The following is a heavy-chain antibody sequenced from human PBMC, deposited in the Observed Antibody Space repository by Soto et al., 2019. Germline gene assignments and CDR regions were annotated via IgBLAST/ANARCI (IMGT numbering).Heavy chain of an antibody. D-gene: IGHD3-3*01. J-gene: IGHJ4*02. CDR3: ARHLGGGYYY. V-gene: IGHV3-74*01. CDR1: GFTFSSSW. Sequence: EVQLVESGGGLAQPGGSLRLSCAASGFTFSSSWMHWVRQAPGKGLVWVSRIDSDGTSTNYADSVKGRFTISRDNAKNTLYLQMNSLTAEDTAVYYCARHLGGGYYYWGRGTLVTVSS. CDR2: IDSDGTST.